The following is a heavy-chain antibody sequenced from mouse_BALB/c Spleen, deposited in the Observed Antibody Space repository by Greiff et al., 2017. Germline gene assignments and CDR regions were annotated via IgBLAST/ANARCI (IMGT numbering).Heavy chain of an antibody. CDR2: IDPENGDT. D-gene: IGHD1-1*01. Sequence: VQLKESGAELVRSGASVKLSCTASGFNIKDYYMHWVKQRPEQGLEWIGWIDPENGDTEYAPKFQGKATMTADTSSNTAYLQLSSLTSEDTAVYYCNARGSSHYYAMDYWGQGTSVTVSS. J-gene: IGHJ4*01. CDR1: GFNIKDYY. V-gene: IGHV14-4*02. CDR3: NARGSSHYYAMDY.